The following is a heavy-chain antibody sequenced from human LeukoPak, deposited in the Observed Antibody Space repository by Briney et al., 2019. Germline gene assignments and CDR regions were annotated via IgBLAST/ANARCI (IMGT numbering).Heavy chain of an antibody. D-gene: IGHD3-3*01. CDR3: ARRRELYYDFWSGYFSREDGGNNWFDP. Sequence: ASVKVSCKASGYTFTSYGISWVRQAPGQGLEWMGWISAYNGNPNYAQKLQGRVTMTTDTSTSTAYMELRSLRSDDTAVYYCARRRELYYDFWSGYFSREDGGNNWFDPWGQGTLVTVSS. V-gene: IGHV1-18*01. CDR1: GYTFTSYG. J-gene: IGHJ5*02. CDR2: ISAYNGNP.